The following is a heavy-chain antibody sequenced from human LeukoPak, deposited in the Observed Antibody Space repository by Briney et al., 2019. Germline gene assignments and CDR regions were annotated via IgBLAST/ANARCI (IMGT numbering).Heavy chain of an antibody. CDR1: GFTFSSDS. CDR3: AGPPQASSFDI. CDR2: ISTSSIYI. V-gene: IGHV3-21*01. J-gene: IGHJ3*02. Sequence: GGALRLSCAASGFTFSSDSMNWVRQARGKGLEWVSSISTSSIYIYYADSMKGRFTISRDNAKNSLYLQMNSLRAEDTAVYYCAGPPQASSFDIWGQGTVVTVSS. D-gene: IGHD3-10*01.